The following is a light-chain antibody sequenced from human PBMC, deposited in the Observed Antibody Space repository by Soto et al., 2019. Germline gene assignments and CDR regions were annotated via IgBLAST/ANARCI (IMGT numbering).Light chain of an antibody. Sequence: EIVLTQSPGTLSLSPGERATLSCRASQSVSSSYLAWYQQKPGQAPRLLIYGASSRATGITDRFSGSGSGTDFTLTIRNLEPEDFAVCYCQQYGSSPWTFGQGTKVEIK. CDR2: GAS. J-gene: IGKJ1*01. CDR3: QQYGSSPWT. CDR1: QSVSSSY. V-gene: IGKV3-20*01.